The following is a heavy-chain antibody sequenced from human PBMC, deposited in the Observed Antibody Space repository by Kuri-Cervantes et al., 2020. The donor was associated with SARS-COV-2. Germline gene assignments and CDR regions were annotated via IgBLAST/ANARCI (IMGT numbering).Heavy chain of an antibody. V-gene: IGHV3-30*02. CDR1: GLTRSSYA. CDR2: IRYDGSNK. J-gene: IGHJ5*02. CDR3: AKGCGPNSIAVAGTTNPNWFDP. D-gene: IGHD6-19*01. Sequence: GESLKISCAASGLTRSSYAMPWVRQAPGKGLEWVAFIRYDGSNKYYADSVKGRFTISRDNSKNTLYLQMNSLRAEDTAVYYCAKGCGPNSIAVAGTTNPNWFDPWGQGTLVTVSS.